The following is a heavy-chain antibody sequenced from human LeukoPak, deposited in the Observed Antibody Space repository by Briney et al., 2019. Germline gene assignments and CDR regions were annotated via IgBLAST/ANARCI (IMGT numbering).Heavy chain of an antibody. CDR3: ARGGGYGSGSYYNPTFNWFDP. CDR1: GGSISSYY. V-gene: IGHV4-59*08. Sequence: SETLSLTCTVSGGSISSYYWTWIRQPPGKGLEWIGYVFYTGSTNYNPSLKSRVTISVDTSKNQFSLRLSSMTAADTAVYYCARGGGYGSGSYYNPTFNWFDPWGQGTLVTVSS. J-gene: IGHJ5*02. D-gene: IGHD3-10*01. CDR2: VFYTGST.